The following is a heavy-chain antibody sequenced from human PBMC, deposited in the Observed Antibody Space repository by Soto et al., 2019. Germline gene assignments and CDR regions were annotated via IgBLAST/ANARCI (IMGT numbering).Heavy chain of an antibody. V-gene: IGHV1-18*01. CDR2: ISAYNGNT. D-gene: IGHD2-15*01. J-gene: IGHJ4*02. CDR3: ARDDIVVVVAATWGDY. Sequence: GASVKVSCKASGYTFTSYGISWVRQAPGQGLEWMGWISAYNGNTNYAQKLQGRVTMTTDTSTSTAYMELRSLRSDDTAVYYCARDDIVVVVAATWGDYWGQGTLITVSS. CDR1: GYTFTSYG.